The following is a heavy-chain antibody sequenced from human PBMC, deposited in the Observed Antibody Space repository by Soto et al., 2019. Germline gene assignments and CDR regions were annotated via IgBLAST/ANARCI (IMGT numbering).Heavy chain of an antibody. V-gene: IGHV3-30*18. CDR2: ISYDGSNK. CDR1: GFTFSSYG. Sequence: LRLSCAASGFTFSSYGMHWVRQAPVRGLEWVAVISYDGSNKYYADSVKGRFTISRDNSKNTLYLQMNSLRAEDTAVYYCAKEKRPIRYFDWLGGYGMDVWGQGTTVTVSS. D-gene: IGHD3-9*01. CDR3: AKEKRPIRYFDWLGGYGMDV. J-gene: IGHJ6*02.